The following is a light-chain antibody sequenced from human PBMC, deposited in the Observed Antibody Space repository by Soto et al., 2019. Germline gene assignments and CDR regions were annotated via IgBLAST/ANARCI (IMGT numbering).Light chain of an antibody. CDR2: VAS. J-gene: IGKJ2*01. V-gene: IGKV3-20*01. CDR3: QQYGSSPPYT. CDR1: QSVSSSY. Sequence: EIVLTQSPGTLSLSPGERATLSCRASQSVSSSYLAWYQQKPGQAPRLLIYVASSRATGIADRFSVSGSGTDFTLTISRLEPEDFAEYYCQQYGSSPPYTFGQGTKLEIK.